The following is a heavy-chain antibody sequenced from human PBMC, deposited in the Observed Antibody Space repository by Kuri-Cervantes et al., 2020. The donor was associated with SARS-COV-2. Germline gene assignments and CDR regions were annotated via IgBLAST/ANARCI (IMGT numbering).Heavy chain of an antibody. J-gene: IGHJ3*02. V-gene: IGHV3-48*04. CDR2: ISSSGSTI. CDR3: AKDMYYDSSGFYDAFDI. CDR1: GFTFSSYG. Sequence: GESLKISCAASGFTFSSYGMNWVRQAPGKGLEWVSYISSSGSTIYYADSVKGRFTISRDNAKNSLYLQMNSLRAEDTAVYYCAKDMYYDSSGFYDAFDIWGQGTMVTVSS. D-gene: IGHD3-22*01.